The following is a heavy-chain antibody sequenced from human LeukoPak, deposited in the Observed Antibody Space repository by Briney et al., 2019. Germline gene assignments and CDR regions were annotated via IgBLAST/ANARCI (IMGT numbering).Heavy chain of an antibody. Sequence: HPSETLSLTCTVSGGSISSSIYYWGWIRQPPGKGLEWIGSIYYSGSTYYNPSLKSRVTISVDTSKNQFSLKLSSVTAADTAVYYCTRPARYLYFFDYWGQGTLFTVSS. CDR1: GGSISSSIYY. CDR2: IYYSGST. V-gene: IGHV4-39*01. CDR3: TRPARYLYFFDY. J-gene: IGHJ4*02. D-gene: IGHD2-2*01.